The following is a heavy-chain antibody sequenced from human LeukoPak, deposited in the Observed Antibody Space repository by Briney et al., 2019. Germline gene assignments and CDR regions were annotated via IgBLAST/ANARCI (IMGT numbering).Heavy chain of an antibody. CDR1: GYSFTSYW. J-gene: IGHJ3*01. CDR2: IYPSDSNT. Sequence: KSGESLKISCKGSGYSFTSYWIGWVRQMPGKGLECMGIIYPSDSNTKYSPSFQGQVTISVDKSISNAYLQWSSLKASDTAMYYCARPSGHADSFDFWGQGTMVTVSS. CDR3: ARPSGHADSFDF. V-gene: IGHV5-51*01. D-gene: IGHD3-10*01.